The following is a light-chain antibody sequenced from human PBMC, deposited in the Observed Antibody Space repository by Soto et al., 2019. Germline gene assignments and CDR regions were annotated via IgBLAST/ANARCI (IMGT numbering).Light chain of an antibody. CDR2: AAS. CDR1: QSISSY. V-gene: IGKV1-39*01. Sequence: DIQMTQSPSSLSASVGDRVTITCRASQSISSYLNWYQQQPGKAPNLLIYAASSLQSGVPSKFSGSGSGTDFTLTISSLQPEDFATYYCQQSYSSPFTFGPGTTVDIK. J-gene: IGKJ3*01. CDR3: QQSYSSPFT.